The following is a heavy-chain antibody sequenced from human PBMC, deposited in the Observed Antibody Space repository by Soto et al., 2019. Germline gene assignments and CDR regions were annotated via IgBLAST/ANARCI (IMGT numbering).Heavy chain of an antibody. CDR2: INAGNGNT. J-gene: IGHJ4*02. CDR3: ARDFGGWWVFDY. D-gene: IGHD6-19*01. V-gene: IGHV1-3*01. Sequence: VASVKVSCKASGYTFTSYAMHWVRQAPGQRLEWMGWINAGNGNTKYSQKFQGRVTITRDTSASTAYMELSGLRSEDTAVYYCARDFGGWWVFDYWGQGTLVTVSS. CDR1: GYTFTSYA.